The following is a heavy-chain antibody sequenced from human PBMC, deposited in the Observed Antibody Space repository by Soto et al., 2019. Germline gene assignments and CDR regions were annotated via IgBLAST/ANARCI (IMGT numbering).Heavy chain of an antibody. CDR1: GVTFSSET. J-gene: IGHJ4*02. D-gene: IGHD3-10*01. V-gene: IGHV1-69*01. Sequence: QVQLVQSGADVKKPGSSVKVSCQASGVTFSSETLGWVRQAPGQGLEWVGGIIPLFGTASYAQKFQGRVTITADESTSTVYMEWSSLRSDATAVYFCATELGENPASPFDAWGQGTLVTVSS. CDR2: IIPLFGTA. CDR3: ATELGENPASPFDA.